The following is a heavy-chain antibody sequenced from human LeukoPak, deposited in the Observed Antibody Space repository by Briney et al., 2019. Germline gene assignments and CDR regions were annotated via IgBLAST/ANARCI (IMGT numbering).Heavy chain of an antibody. V-gene: IGHV4-4*07. CDR3: ARDGPWDTYGYYFDS. J-gene: IGHJ4*02. D-gene: IGHD5-18*01. Sequence: SETLSLTCTVSGGSISSHYWSWIRQPAGKGLEWIGRMYISTSTHYNPSLKSRVTMSLDTSKNQFSLKMTSVTAADTAVYYRARDGPWDTYGYYFDSWGQGILVTVSP. CDR2: MYISTST. CDR1: GGSISSHY.